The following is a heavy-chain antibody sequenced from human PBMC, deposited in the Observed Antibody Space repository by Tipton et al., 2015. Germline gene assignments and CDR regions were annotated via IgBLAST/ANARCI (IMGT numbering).Heavy chain of an antibody. J-gene: IGHJ6*02. D-gene: IGHD4-23*01. Sequence: TLSLTCAVSGGSIGSPTWWTWVRQPPGKGLEWIGQIYHSSDTDYNPSLQSRVTMSVDTSKNQFSLKLSSVTAADTAVYYCARDVDDYGGNSGPREYYGKDVWGQGTTVTVSS. CDR1: GGSIGSPTW. CDR2: IYHSSDT. V-gene: IGHV4-4*02. CDR3: ARDVDDYGGNSGPREYYGKDV.